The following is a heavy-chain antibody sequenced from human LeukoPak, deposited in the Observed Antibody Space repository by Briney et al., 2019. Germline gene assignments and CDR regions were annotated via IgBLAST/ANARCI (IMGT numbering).Heavy chain of an antibody. CDR2: ISSSGSTI. CDR3: AGTYSGYASPDY. V-gene: IGHV3-11*01. CDR1: GFTFSDYY. J-gene: IGHJ4*02. Sequence: GGSLRLSCAASGFTFSDYYMSWIRQAPGKGLERVSYISSSGSTIYYADSVKGRFTISRDNAKNSLSLQMNSLRAEDTAVYYWAGTYSGYASPDYWGQGTLVTVSS. D-gene: IGHD5-12*01.